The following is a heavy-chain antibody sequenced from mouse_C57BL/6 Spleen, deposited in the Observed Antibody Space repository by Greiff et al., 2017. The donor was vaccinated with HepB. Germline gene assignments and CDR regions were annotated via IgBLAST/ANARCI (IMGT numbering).Heavy chain of an antibody. Sequence: MLVESGGGLVQPGGSLSLSCAASGFTFTDYYLSWVRQPPGKALEWLGFIRNKANGYTTEYSASVKGRFTISRDNSQSILYLQMNALRAEDSATYYCARVYYGYFFDYWGQGTTLTVSS. CDR3: ARVYYGYFFDY. V-gene: IGHV7-3*01. J-gene: IGHJ2*01. CDR1: GFTFTDYY. CDR2: IRNKANGYTT. D-gene: IGHD2-2*01.